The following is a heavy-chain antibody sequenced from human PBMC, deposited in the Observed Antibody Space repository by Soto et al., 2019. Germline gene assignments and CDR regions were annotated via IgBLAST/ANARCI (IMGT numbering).Heavy chain of an antibody. Sequence: GGFLRLSCAASGFTFISYSMSWVRQAPGKGLEWVSYISSSSSTIYYADSVKGRFTISRDNAKNSLYLQMNSLGAEDTAVYYCARDGVGYCSGGSCSVRRSAFDIWGQGTMVTVSS. CDR3: ARDGVGYCSGGSCSVRRSAFDI. CDR1: GFTFISYS. J-gene: IGHJ3*02. V-gene: IGHV3-48*01. D-gene: IGHD2-15*01. CDR2: ISSSSSTI.